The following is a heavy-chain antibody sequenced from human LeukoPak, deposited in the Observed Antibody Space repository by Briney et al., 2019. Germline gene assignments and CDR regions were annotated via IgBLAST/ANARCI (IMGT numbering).Heavy chain of an antibody. Sequence: GGSLTLSCAASGFTFSNAWMNWVRQAPGKGLEWAGRIKSKTDGGTTDYAAPVKGRFTISRDDSKNTLYLQMNSLKTEDTAVYYCSTTYYYDSSEGYWGQGTLVTVSS. CDR2: IKSKTDGGTT. CDR3: STTYYYDSSEGY. CDR1: GFTFSNAW. J-gene: IGHJ4*02. D-gene: IGHD3-22*01. V-gene: IGHV3-15*07.